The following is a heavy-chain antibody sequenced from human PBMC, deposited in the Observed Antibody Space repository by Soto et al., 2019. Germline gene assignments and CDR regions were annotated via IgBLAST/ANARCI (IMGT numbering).Heavy chain of an antibody. Sequence: QVQLVESGGGVVQPGRSLRLSCAASGFTFSSYAMHWVRQAPGKGLEWVAVISYDGSNKYYADSVKGRFTISRDNSKNTLYLQMNSLGAEDTAVYYCARAYGGDTGYYYCGMDVWGQGSTVTVSS. J-gene: IGHJ6*02. CDR1: GFTFSSYA. CDR3: ARAYGGDTGYYYCGMDV. CDR2: ISYDGSNK. D-gene: IGHD3-10*01. V-gene: IGHV3-30-3*01.